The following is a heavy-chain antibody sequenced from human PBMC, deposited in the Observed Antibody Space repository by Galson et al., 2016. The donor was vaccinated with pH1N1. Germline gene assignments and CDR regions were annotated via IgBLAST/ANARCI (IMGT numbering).Heavy chain of an antibody. Sequence: SVKVSCKASGGIFNSNAVSWVRQAPGQGLEWMGGIIGVFGATKYAEKFQGRLTITTDESGSLVSMELSSLTSADTAIDYCAKSGGNHLLGNWFDPWGQGTLVTVSS. V-gene: IGHV1-69*05. CDR1: GGIFNSNA. CDR3: AKSGGNHLLGNWFDP. J-gene: IGHJ5*02. D-gene: IGHD1-14*01. CDR2: IIGVFGAT.